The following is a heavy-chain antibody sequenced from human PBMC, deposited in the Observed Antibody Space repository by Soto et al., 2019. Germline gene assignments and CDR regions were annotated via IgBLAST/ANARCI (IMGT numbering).Heavy chain of an antibody. J-gene: IGHJ6*02. CDR2: IYWADDK. CDR1: GFSLSTSGVG. CDR3: AYLPCSGGSCYWFSFSGMDV. D-gene: IGHD2-15*01. V-gene: IGHV2-5*02. Sequence: QITLKESGPTLVKPTQTLTLTCTFSGFSLSTSGVGVAWIRQPPGKALEWLAIIYWADDKRYRPALESRLTITKDTSKNPVGLTMTNMDSVDTATYYCAYLPCSGGSCYWFSFSGMDVWGQGTTVTVSS.